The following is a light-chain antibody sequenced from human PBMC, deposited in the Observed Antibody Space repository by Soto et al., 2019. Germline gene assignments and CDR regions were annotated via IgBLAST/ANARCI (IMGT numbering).Light chain of an antibody. Sequence: DIQMTQSPSSLSASVGDRVTITCRASETIFSYLNWYQQLPGKAPKLLISGASTLQSGVPPRFSGSGSGTDFTLTINSIQTQDFAHYYCQQSYTMQITSGQGTKVDIK. CDR3: QQSYTMQIT. CDR2: GAS. V-gene: IGKV1-39*01. J-gene: IGKJ2*01. CDR1: ETIFSY.